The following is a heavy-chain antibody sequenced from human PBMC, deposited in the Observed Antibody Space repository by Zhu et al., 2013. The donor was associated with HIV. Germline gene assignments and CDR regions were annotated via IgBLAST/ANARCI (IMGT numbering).Heavy chain of an antibody. CDR3: ARSYYYDSRGISPFDY. CDR1: VGTFSNYA. Sequence: QVQLVHSGAEVKKPGSSVKVSCKASVGTFSNYALSWVRQAPGQGLEWMGGIIPISGTTNYAQTFQGRVTITADESTSTAYMELSSLRSEDTAVYYCARSYYYDSRGISPFDYWGQGPWSPSPQ. J-gene: IGHJ4*02. CDR2: IIPISGTT. D-gene: IGHD3-22*01. V-gene: IGHV1-69*01.